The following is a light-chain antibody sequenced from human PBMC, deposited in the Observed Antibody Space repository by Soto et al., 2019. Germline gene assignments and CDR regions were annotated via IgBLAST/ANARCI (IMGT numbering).Light chain of an antibody. J-gene: IGLJ1*01. CDR1: SNDVGHFNY. CDR3: TSFTTSDTFV. CDR2: DVN. V-gene: IGLV2-14*03. Sequence: QSVLAQPASVSGSPGQSITISCTGTSNDVGHFNYVPWFQQHPGKAPKLLIFDVNNWPSGVSDRFSGSKSGNTASLTISGLQPEDEADYYCTSFTTSDTFVFGSGTKVT.